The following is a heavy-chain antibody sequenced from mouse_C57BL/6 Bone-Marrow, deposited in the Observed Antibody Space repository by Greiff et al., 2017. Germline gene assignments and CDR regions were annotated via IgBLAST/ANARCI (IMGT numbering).Heavy chain of an antibody. Sequence: DVMLVESGGGLVKPGGSLKLSCAASGFTFSSYTMSWVRQTPEKRLEWVATISGGGGNTYYPDSVKGRFTISRDNAKNTLYLQMSSLRSEDTALYYCARQYLYYYDYDGYFDVWGTGTTVTVSS. J-gene: IGHJ1*03. D-gene: IGHD2-4*01. CDR3: ARQYLYYYDYDGYFDV. CDR2: ISGGGGNT. V-gene: IGHV5-9*01. CDR1: GFTFSSYT.